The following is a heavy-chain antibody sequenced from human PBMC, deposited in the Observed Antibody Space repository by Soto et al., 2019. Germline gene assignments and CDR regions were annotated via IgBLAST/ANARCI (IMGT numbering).Heavy chain of an antibody. J-gene: IGHJ4*02. CDR2: IYYNGNT. D-gene: IGHD5-18*01. CDR3: ATGGDTAKDGY. CDR1: GFTVSSNH. Sequence: ALRLSCAASGFTVSSNHMTWVRQAPGRGPEWVSTIYYNGNTFYADSVKGRFTISRDNSKNMLYLQMNSLRAEDTALYYCATGGDTAKDGYWGQGTLVTVSS. V-gene: IGHV3-53*01.